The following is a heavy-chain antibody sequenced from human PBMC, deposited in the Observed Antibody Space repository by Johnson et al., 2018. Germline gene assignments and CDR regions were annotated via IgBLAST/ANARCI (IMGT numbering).Heavy chain of an antibody. CDR2: IYPGDSDT. CDR1: GYSFTTYW. CDR3: ARHLRHLEAGDNYYYYMDV. V-gene: IGHV5-51*01. Sequence: VQLVQSGAEVKKPGESLKISCQGSGYSFTTYWIGWVRQMPGKGLEWMGMIYPGDSDTRYSPSFQGQVTISADKSISTAYLQWSSLKASDTAMYYCARHLRHLEAGDNYYYYMDVWGKGTTVTVSS. D-gene: IGHD2-21*02. J-gene: IGHJ6*03.